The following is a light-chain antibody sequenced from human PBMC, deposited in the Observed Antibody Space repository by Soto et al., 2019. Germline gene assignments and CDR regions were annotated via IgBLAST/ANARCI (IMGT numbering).Light chain of an antibody. J-gene: IGLJ1*01. CDR1: SSSSHIGHHS. V-gene: IGLV1-51*01. Sequence: QTVVTQPPSVSAAPGQKVTISCSGSSSSSHIGHHSVSWYQHLPGTAPKLLIYDNDQRPSGIPARFSGSKSATSATLDITGPQRGDEPDYYGGTWDPALGAYVLGPGTKLTAL. CDR2: DND. CDR3: GTWDPALGAYV.